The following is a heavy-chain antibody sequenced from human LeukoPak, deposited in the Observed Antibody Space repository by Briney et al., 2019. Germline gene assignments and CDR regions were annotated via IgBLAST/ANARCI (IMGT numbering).Heavy chain of an antibody. V-gene: IGHV4-31*03. Sequence: SETLSLTCTVSADSLSSGGHYWAWIRQLPGKGLESIGFIHHSGSSRHNPSLKDRVAISVDASRKQFALRLSSVAAADTAIYYCARGGNRFGGFYFDYWGQGIQVIVSS. D-gene: IGHD3-10*01. CDR2: IHHSGSS. CDR1: ADSLSSGGHY. J-gene: IGHJ4*02. CDR3: ARGGNRFGGFYFDY.